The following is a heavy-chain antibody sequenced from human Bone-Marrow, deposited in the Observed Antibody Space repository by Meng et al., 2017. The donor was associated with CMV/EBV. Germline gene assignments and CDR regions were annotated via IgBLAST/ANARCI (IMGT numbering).Heavy chain of an antibody. V-gene: IGHV3-30*04. CDR3: ARGGVVVVPAAISYYYYGMDV. CDR1: GFTFSSYA. D-gene: IGHD2-2*01. Sequence: GESLKISCAASGFTFSSYAMHWVRQAPGKGLEWVAVISYDGSNKYYADSVKGRFTISRDNSKNTLYLQMNSLRAEDTAVYYCARGGVVVVPAAISYYYYGMDVWGQGTTVTFSS. J-gene: IGHJ6*02. CDR2: ISYDGSNK.